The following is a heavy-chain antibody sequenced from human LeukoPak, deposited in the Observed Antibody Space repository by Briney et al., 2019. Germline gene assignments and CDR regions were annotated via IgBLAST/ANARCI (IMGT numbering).Heavy chain of an antibody. Sequence: SQTLSLTCTVSGGSISSGGYYWSWIRQPPGKGLEWIGYIYYSGCTNYNPSLKSRVTISVDTSKNQFSLKLSSVTAADTAVYYCATLRRDGYNYYFDYWGQGTLVTVSS. CDR1: GGSISSGGYY. V-gene: IGHV4-61*08. J-gene: IGHJ4*02. CDR2: IYYSGCT. D-gene: IGHD5-24*01. CDR3: ATLRRDGYNYYFDY.